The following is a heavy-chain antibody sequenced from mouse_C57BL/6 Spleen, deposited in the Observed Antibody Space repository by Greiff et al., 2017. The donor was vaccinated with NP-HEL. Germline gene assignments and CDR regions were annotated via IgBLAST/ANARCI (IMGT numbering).Heavy chain of an antibody. CDR3: TRDGGGYAMDY. D-gene: IGHD2-3*01. V-gene: IGHV5-9-1*02. CDR1: GFTFSSYA. Sequence: EVQRVESGEGLVKPGGSLKLSCAASGFTFSSYAMSWVRQTPEKRLEWVAYISSGGDYIYYADTVKGRFTISRDNARNTLYLQMSSLKSEDTAMYYCTRDGGGYAMDYWGQGTSVTVSS. J-gene: IGHJ4*01. CDR2: ISSGGDYI.